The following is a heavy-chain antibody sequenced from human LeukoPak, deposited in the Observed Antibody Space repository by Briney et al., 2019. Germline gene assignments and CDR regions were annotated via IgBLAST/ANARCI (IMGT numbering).Heavy chain of an antibody. D-gene: IGHD6-6*01. CDR2: ISGSGGST. CDR3: AKDCFPGGIAARVGGWFDP. V-gene: IGHV3-23*01. J-gene: IGHJ5*02. CDR1: GFTFSSYA. Sequence: PGGSLRLSCAASGFTFSSYAMSWVRQAPGKGLEWVSAISGSGGSTYYADSVKGRFTISRDNSKNTLYLQMNSLRAEDTAVYYCAKDCFPGGIAARVGGWFDPWGQGTLVTVSS.